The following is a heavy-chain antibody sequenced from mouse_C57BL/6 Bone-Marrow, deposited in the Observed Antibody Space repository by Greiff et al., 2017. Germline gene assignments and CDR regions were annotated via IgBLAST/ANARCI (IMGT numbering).Heavy chain of an antibody. D-gene: IGHD2-3*01. CDR1: GYSFTGYY. V-gene: IGHV1-42*01. CDR3: ARYDGYY. CDR2: INPSTGGT. Sequence: EVQLQASGPELVKPGASVKISCKASGYSFTGYYMNWVKQSPEKSLEWIGEINPSTGGTTYNQKFKAKATLTVDKSSSTAYMQLKSLTSEDSAVYYCARYDGYYWGQGTTLTVSS. J-gene: IGHJ2*01.